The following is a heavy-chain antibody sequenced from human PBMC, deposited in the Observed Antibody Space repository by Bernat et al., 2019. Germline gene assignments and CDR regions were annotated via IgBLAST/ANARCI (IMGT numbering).Heavy chain of an antibody. J-gene: IGHJ5*02. CDR3: ARGGIVVGAEGGWFDP. Sequence: QLQLQESGPGLVKPSETLSLTCTVSGGSISSSSYYWGWLRQPPGKRRAWIWSIAYSGSTYYNPSLKRRVTISVDTYKNQCALKLSSVTAAETAVYDCARGGIVVGAEGGWFDPWGQGTLVTVAS. V-gene: IGHV4-39*01. CDR2: IAYSGST. CDR1: GGSISSSSYY. D-gene: IGHD2-2*01.